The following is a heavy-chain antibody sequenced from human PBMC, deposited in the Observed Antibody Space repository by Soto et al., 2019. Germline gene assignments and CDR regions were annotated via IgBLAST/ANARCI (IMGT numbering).Heavy chain of an antibody. CDR3: AKDLRAPGIAAAGSDY. J-gene: IGHJ4*02. CDR2: ISGSGGST. Sequence: GGSLRLSCAASGFTFSSYAMSWVRQAPGKGLEWVSAISGSGGSTYYADSVKGRFTISRDNSKSTLYLQMNSLRAEDTAVYYCAKDLRAPGIAAAGSDYWGQGTLVTVSS. D-gene: IGHD6-13*01. V-gene: IGHV3-23*01. CDR1: GFTFSSYA.